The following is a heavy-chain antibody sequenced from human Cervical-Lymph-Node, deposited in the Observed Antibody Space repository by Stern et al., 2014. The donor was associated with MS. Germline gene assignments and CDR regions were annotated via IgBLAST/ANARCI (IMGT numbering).Heavy chain of an antibody. Sequence: VQLVESGGGLEQPGGSLRLSCAASGFIFSDYGMNWVRQAPGKGPQWVSTISGDCRTTYYAGSVKGRFTITRDNSKNTLYLQMFSLRAEDTAVYYCAKEESDYTSPYYFDTWGQGTLVTVSS. CDR1: GFIFSDYG. D-gene: IGHD4-17*01. V-gene: IGHV3-23*04. CDR3: AKEESDYTSPYYFDT. J-gene: IGHJ4*02. CDR2: ISGDCRTT.